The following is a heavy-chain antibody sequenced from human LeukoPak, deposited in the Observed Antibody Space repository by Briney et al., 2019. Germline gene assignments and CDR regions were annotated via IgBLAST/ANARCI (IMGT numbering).Heavy chain of an antibody. CDR3: ARDVWAGVAVSDY. J-gene: IGHJ4*02. CDR2: INEDGSIQ. Sequence: GGSLRLSCVASGFTFSSYWMTWVRQAPGKGLEGLANINEDGSIQYYLDSVRSRFTISRDNAKTSVYLQLNSLRADDTAVYYCARDVWAGVAVSDYWGQGTLVTVSS. D-gene: IGHD6-19*01. V-gene: IGHV3-7*01. CDR1: GFTFSSYW.